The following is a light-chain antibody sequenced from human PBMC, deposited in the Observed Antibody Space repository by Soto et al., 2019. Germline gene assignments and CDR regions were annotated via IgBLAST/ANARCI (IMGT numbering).Light chain of an antibody. Sequence: DIQMTQSPSSLSASVGDRVTITCRASQSISSYLNWYQQKPGKAPKLLIYAASSLQSVVPSRFSGSVSGTEFPLTISSLQPEDFSTYYCQQSYSTPRTFGQGNHVEMK. CDR3: QQSYSTPRT. J-gene: IGKJ1*01. CDR1: QSISSY. CDR2: AAS. V-gene: IGKV1-39*01.